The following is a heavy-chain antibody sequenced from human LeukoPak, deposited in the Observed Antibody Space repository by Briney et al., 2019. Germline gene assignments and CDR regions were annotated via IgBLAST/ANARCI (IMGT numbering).Heavy chain of an antibody. D-gene: IGHD3-22*01. CDR2: IYYSGST. J-gene: IGHJ4*02. V-gene: IGHV4-59*01. Sequence: SETLSLICTVSGGSISSYYWSWIRQPPGKGLEWIGYIYYSGSTNYNPPLKSRVTISVDTSKNQFSLKLSSVTAADTAVYYCARVRYYYDSSGYDYWGQGTLVTVSS. CDR1: GGSISSYY. CDR3: ARVRYYYDSSGYDY.